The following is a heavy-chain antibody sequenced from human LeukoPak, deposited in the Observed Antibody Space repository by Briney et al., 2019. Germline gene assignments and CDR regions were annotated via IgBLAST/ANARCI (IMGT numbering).Heavy chain of an antibody. Sequence: ASLKVSCKASGYTFITYGIRWVRQAPGQGLEWMGWISGYNDDRNYAQKFQGRVTMTKDTTTSTAYMDLRSLRSDDTAVYYCARGYCSSTSCYPWFDPWGQGTLVTISS. V-gene: IGHV1-18*01. CDR3: ARGYCSSTSCYPWFDP. J-gene: IGHJ5*02. D-gene: IGHD2-2*01. CDR1: GYTFITYG. CDR2: ISGYNDDR.